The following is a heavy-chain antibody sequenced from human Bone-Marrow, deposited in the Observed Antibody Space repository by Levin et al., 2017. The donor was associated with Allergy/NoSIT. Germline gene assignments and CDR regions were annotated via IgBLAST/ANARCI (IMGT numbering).Heavy chain of an antibody. V-gene: IGHV3-23*01. CDR3: AKEGLAVAGYYFDS. D-gene: IGHD6-19*01. Sequence: QAGGSLRLSCAASGFTFSSYAMSWVRQAPGKGLEWVSSISGSGTITHYAESVTGRFTISRDISKNMLHLQMNSLRAEDTAIYFCAKEGLAVAGYYFDSWGQGTLVTVSS. CDR2: ISGSGTIT. CDR1: GFTFSSYA. J-gene: IGHJ4*02.